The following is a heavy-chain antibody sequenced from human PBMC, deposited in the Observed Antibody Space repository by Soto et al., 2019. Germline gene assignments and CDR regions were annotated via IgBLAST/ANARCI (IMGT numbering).Heavy chain of an antibody. J-gene: IGHJ4*02. CDR2: IYYSGST. D-gene: IGHD5-12*01. CDR3: ARDTPGWLQSDYYFDY. V-gene: IGHV4-30-4*01. Sequence: SETLSLTCTVSGGSISSGDYYWSWIRQPPGKGLEWIGYIYYSGSTYYNPSLKSRVTISVDTSKNQFSLKLSSVTAADTAVYYCARDTPGWLQSDYYFDYWGQGTLVTASS. CDR1: GGSISSGDYY.